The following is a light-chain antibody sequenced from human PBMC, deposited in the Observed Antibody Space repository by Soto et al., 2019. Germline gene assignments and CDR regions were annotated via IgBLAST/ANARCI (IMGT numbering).Light chain of an antibody. J-gene: IGKJ2*01. V-gene: IGKV3-11*01. Sequence: EIVLTQSPVTLSLSPGDRATLSCRPSQSVSSFLAWYQQKPGQPPILLIYDVSNRAAGIPARFSVSGSGTDFTLTISSLEPEDFAVYYCQQRTDWPPVYTFGQGTKLEIK. CDR3: QQRTDWPPVYT. CDR1: QSVSSF. CDR2: DVS.